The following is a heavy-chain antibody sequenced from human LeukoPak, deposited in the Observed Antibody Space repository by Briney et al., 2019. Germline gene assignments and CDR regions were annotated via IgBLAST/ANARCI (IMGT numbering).Heavy chain of an antibody. CDR3: ARGLYYDFWSGYYSGFDP. CDR1: GGSISSGDYY. Sequence: PSQTLSLTCTVSGGSISSGDYYWSWIRQPPGKGLEWIGEINHSGSTNYNPSLKSRVTISVDTSKNQFSLKLSSVTAADTAVYYCARGLYYDFWSGYYSGFDPWGQGTLVTVSS. CDR2: INHSGST. D-gene: IGHD3-3*01. V-gene: IGHV4-30-4*08. J-gene: IGHJ5*02.